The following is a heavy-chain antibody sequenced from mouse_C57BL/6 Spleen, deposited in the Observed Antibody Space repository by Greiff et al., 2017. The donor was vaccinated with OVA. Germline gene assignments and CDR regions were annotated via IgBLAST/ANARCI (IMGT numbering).Heavy chain of an antibody. Sequence: VQLQQPGAELVMPGASVKLSCKASGYTFTSYWMHWVKQTPGQGLEWIGEIDPSASYTNYNQKFKGKSTLTVDNSSSTAYMQLSSLTSEDSAVYYCARITARAHYFDYWGQGTTLTVSS. V-gene: IGHV1-69*01. CDR3: ARITARAHYFDY. D-gene: IGHD3-1*01. CDR1: GYTFTSYW. J-gene: IGHJ2*01. CDR2: IDPSASYT.